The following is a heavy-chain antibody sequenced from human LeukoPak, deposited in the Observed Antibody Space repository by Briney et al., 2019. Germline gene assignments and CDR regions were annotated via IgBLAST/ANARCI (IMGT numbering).Heavy chain of an antibody. D-gene: IGHD3-9*01. J-gene: IGHJ4*02. CDR1: GFTFSSYA. CDR2: ISYDGSNK. CDR3: ASYDILTGYPGY. Sequence: GRSLRLSCAASGFTFSSYAMHWVREAPGKGLGWVAVISYDGSNKYYADSVKGRFTISRDNSKNTLYLQMNSLRAEDTAVYYCASYDILTGYPGYWGQGTLVTVSS. V-gene: IGHV3-30-3*01.